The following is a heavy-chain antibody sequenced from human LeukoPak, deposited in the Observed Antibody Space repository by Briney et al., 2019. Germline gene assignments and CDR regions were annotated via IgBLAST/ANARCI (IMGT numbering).Heavy chain of an antibody. D-gene: IGHD3-22*01. V-gene: IGHV3-74*01. Sequence: PGGSPRLSCAASGFTFSSYWMHWVRQAPGKGLVWVSRINSDGSSTSYADSVKGRFTISRDNAKNTLYLQMNSLRAEDTAVYYCARQLIVVVNDAFDIWGQGTMVTVSS. CDR2: INSDGSST. CDR3: ARQLIVVVNDAFDI. CDR1: GFTFSSYW. J-gene: IGHJ3*02.